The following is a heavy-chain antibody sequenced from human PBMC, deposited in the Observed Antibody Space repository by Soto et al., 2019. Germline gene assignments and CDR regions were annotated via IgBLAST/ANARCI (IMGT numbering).Heavy chain of an antibody. J-gene: IGHJ4*02. CDR3: TVYGGNGAFDS. CDR2: IKSKTDGGEK. V-gene: IGHV3-15*01. D-gene: IGHD4-17*01. Sequence: EVQLVESGGGLVKPGGSLRLSCAASGFTFSIAWMSWVRQAPGKGLEWVGRIKSKTDGGEKDYAAPVKGRFTIARDDSTHTLWLQMNSLKTEETAVYYFTVYGGNGAFDSWGQGTLVTVSS. CDR1: GFTFSIAW.